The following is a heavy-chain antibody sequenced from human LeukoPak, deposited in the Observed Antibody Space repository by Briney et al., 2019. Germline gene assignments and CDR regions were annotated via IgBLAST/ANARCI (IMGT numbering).Heavy chain of an antibody. D-gene: IGHD6-13*01. CDR3: ARGAYSSSWLNFDY. CDR2: IAYDGSNI. Sequence: PGGSLRLSCAASGFTFSSYATHWVRQAPGKGLEWVAVIAYDGSNIYYADSVKGRFTISRDNSKNTLYLQMSSLRAEDTAVYFCARGAYSSSWLNFDYWGQGTLVTVSS. V-gene: IGHV3-30*04. J-gene: IGHJ4*02. CDR1: GFTFSSYA.